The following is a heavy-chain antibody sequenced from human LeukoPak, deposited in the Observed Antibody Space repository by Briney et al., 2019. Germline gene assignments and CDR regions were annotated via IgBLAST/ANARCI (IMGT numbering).Heavy chain of an antibody. D-gene: IGHD3-10*01. CDR2: IWYDGSKK. J-gene: IGHJ4*02. CDR1: GFTSGNYG. Sequence: GRSLRLSCAASGFTSGNYGVHRVRQAPGKGLEWAAVIWYDGSKKYYSDSVKGRFTISRDDSKSTLYLQMNSLRVEETAIYYCARDLGTSGCYFDYWGQGILVTVSS. CDR3: ARDLGTSGCYFDY. V-gene: IGHV3-33*01.